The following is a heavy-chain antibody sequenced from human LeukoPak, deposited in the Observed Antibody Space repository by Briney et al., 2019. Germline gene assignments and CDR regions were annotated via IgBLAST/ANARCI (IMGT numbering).Heavy chain of an antibody. CDR3: AKWSYSSGWGHSDY. J-gene: IGHJ4*02. Sequence: GGSLRLSCAASGFTFISYGMSWVRQAPGKGLEWVSGISGSGSSTYYADSVKGRFTISRDNSKNTLYLQMSSLRVEDTAVYYCAKWSYSSGWGHSDYWGQGNLVTVSS. V-gene: IGHV3-23*01. CDR1: GFTFISYG. CDR2: ISGSGSST. D-gene: IGHD6-19*01.